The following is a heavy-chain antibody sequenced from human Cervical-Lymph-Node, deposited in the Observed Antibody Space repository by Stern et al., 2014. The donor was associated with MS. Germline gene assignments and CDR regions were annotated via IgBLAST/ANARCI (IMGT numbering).Heavy chain of an antibody. Sequence: GQLVGSGAEVKKPGASVKASCKVSGDTLSEISMHWVRQAPGKGLEWMGGFDPQHGETLYAQKFQGRVTMAEDRSTDTAYMELSSLRSEDTAMYYCATHRGRVTYYYGMDVWGQGTTVTVSS. D-gene: IGHD2-21*02. V-gene: IGHV1-24*01. CDR2: FDPQHGET. J-gene: IGHJ6*02. CDR1: GDTLSEIS. CDR3: ATHRGRVTYYYGMDV.